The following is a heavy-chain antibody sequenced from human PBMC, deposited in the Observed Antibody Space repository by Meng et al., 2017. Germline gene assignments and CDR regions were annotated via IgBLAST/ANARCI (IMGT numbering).Heavy chain of an antibody. J-gene: IGHJ4*02. D-gene: IGHD3-22*01. V-gene: IGHV3-21*01. Sequence: GESLKISCAASGFTFSSYSMNWVRQAPGKGLEWVSSISSSSSYIYYADSVKGRFTISRDNAKNSLYLQMNSLRAEDTAVYYCARELGNYYDSSGYYPFDYWGQGTLVTVSS. CDR2: ISSSSSYI. CDR3: ARELGNYYDSSGYYPFDY. CDR1: GFTFSSYS.